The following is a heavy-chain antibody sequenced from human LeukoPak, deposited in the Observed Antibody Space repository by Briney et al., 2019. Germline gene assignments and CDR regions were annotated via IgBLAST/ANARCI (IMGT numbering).Heavy chain of an antibody. V-gene: IGHV4-30-2*01. CDR1: GGSISSGGYY. D-gene: IGHD6-19*01. Sequence: SETLSLTCTVSGGSISSGGYYWSWIRQPPGKGLEWIGYIYHRGSTYYNPSLKSRVTISVDRSKNQFSLKLSSVTAADTAVYYCARDRRLYSSCLFDYWGQGTLVTVSS. CDR3: ARDRRLYSSCLFDY. CDR2: IYHRGST. J-gene: IGHJ4*02.